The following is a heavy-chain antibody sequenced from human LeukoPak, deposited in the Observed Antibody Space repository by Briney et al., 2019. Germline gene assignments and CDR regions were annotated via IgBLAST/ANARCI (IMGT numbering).Heavy chain of an antibody. J-gene: IGHJ5*02. CDR3: ARGDVVVPAAMAPDP. CDR2: INSDGSIT. D-gene: IGHD2-2*01. CDR1: GFTFSSYS. Sequence: GGSLRLSCAASGFTFSSYSMNWVRQAPGKGLVWVSRINSDGSITTYAASVKGRFTISRDNAKNTLYLQMNSLTAEDTAVYYCARGDVVVPAAMAPDPWGQGTLVTVSS. V-gene: IGHV3-74*01.